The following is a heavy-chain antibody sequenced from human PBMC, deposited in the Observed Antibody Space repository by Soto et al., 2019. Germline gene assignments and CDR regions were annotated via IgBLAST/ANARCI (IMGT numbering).Heavy chain of an antibody. J-gene: IGHJ4*02. V-gene: IGHV1-8*01. Sequence: QVQLVQSGAEVKKPGASVKVSCKASRYTFISYDINWVRQATGQGLEWMGWMNPKSANTGYAQNFQGRVTMTRNTSISTAYMELSSLRSEDTVVYYCARSPSWETTVTPYYFDYWGQGTLVTVS. CDR2: MNPKSANT. D-gene: IGHD4-4*01. CDR1: RYTFISYD. CDR3: ARSPSWETTVTPYYFDY.